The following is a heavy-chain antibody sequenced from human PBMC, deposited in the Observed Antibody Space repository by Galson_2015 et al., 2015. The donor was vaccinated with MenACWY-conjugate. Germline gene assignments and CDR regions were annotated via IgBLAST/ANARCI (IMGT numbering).Heavy chain of an antibody. Sequence: SVKVSCKASGYTFSSYGITWVRQTPGQGLEWMGWISGDNGNTNYAQKFQGRVTMTTDTSTSTAHMELRSLRSDDTAVYYCARGLVVYCPITSCSFDYWGQGTLVTVSS. CDR2: ISGDNGNT. D-gene: IGHD2-2*01. V-gene: IGHV1-18*04. J-gene: IGHJ4*02. CDR1: GYTFSSYG. CDR3: ARGLVVYCPITSCSFDY.